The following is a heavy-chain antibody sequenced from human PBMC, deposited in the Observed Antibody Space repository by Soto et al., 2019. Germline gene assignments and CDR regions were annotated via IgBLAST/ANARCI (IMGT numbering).Heavy chain of an antibody. CDR1: GFTFSDYY. CDR2: ISSSSSYT. J-gene: IGHJ6*02. Sequence: QVQLVESGGGLVKPGGSLRLSCAASGFTFSDYYMSWIRQAPGKGLEWVSYISSSSSYTNYADSVKGRFTISRDNAKNSLYLQMNSLRAEDTAVYYCARDQSIAVAGTYYYYYYGMDVWGQGTTVTVSS. CDR3: ARDQSIAVAGTYYYYYYGMDV. V-gene: IGHV3-11*06. D-gene: IGHD6-19*01.